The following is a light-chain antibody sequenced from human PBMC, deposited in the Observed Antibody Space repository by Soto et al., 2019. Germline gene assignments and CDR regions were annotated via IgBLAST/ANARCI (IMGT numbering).Light chain of an antibody. Sequence: EIVLTQSPGTLSLSPGERATLSCRASQSISNKLAWYQQKPGQAPRLLIYGASTRATGIPARFSGSGSGTEFTLTISSLQSEDFAVYYCQQYNNWPPWTLGQGTKVDIK. CDR1: QSISNK. CDR2: GAS. J-gene: IGKJ1*01. CDR3: QQYNNWPPWT. V-gene: IGKV3-15*01.